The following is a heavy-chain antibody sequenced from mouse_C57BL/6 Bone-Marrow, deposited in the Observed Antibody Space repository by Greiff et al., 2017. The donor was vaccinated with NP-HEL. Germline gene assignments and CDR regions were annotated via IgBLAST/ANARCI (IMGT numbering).Heavy chain of an antibody. CDR2: IYPSDSDT. D-gene: IGHD2-3*01. CDR3: AIQIYDGYPWFAY. J-gene: IGHJ3*01. V-gene: IGHV1-74*01. Sequence: VQLQQPGAELVKPGASVKVSCKASGYTFTSYWMHWVKQRPGQGLEWIGRIYPSDSDTNYNQKFKGKATLTVDKSSSTAYMQLSSLTSEDSAVYYCAIQIYDGYPWFAYWGQGTLVTVSA. CDR1: GYTFTSYW.